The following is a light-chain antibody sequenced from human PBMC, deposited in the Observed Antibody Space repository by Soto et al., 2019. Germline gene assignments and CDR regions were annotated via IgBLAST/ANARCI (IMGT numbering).Light chain of an antibody. CDR2: DAS. V-gene: IGKV1-5*01. Sequence: DIQMTQSPSTLSASVGDRVTITCRASQSISSWLAWYQQKPGKATKLLIYDASSLESGVPSRFSGSGSGTEFTLTISSLQPDDFATYYCQQYNSLTWTFGQGTKVEIK. J-gene: IGKJ1*01. CDR1: QSISSW. CDR3: QQYNSLTWT.